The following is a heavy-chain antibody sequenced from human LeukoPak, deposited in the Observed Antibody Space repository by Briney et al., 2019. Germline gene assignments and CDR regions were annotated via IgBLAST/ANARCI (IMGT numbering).Heavy chain of an antibody. CDR2: TYYRSKWYN. CDR3: ARAWQEWHYYDSSGYYYLNWFDP. CDR1: GDSVSSNSAA. V-gene: IGHV6-1*01. D-gene: IGHD3-22*01. Sequence: SQTLSLTCAISGDSVSSNSAAWNWIRQSPSRGLEWLGRTYYRSKWYNDYAVSVKSRITINPDTSKNQFSLQLSSVTAADTAVYYCARAWQEWHYYDSSGYYYLNWFDPWGQGTLVTVSS. J-gene: IGHJ5*02.